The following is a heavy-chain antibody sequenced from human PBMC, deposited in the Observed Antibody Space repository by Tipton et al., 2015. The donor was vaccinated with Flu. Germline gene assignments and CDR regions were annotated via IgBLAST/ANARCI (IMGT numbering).Heavy chain of an antibody. V-gene: IGHV4-38-2*01. CDR1: GYSIRSAYY. Sequence: TLSLTCSVSGYSIRSAYYWGWVRRPPGKGLEWIGTIYHSGTTYYKSSLKSRVSISIDRSKNQFSLRLTSVTAADTGVYYCARRDFSNYVSDPKNWFDPWGQGTLVTVSS. CDR3: ARRDFSNYVSDPKNWFDP. D-gene: IGHD4-11*01. CDR2: IYHSGTT. J-gene: IGHJ5*02.